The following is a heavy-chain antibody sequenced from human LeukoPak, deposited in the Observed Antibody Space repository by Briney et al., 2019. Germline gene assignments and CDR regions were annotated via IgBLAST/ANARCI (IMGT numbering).Heavy chain of an antibody. V-gene: IGHV3-30*18. CDR2: ISYDGSNK. CDR1: GFTFSSYG. D-gene: IGHD2-21*02. J-gene: IGHJ4*02. CDR3: AKDLGRVTAHYYLDY. Sequence: GGSLSLSCAASGFTFSSYGMHWVRQAPGKGLEWVAVISYDGSNKYYADSVKGRFTISRDNSKNTLYLQMNSLRAEDTAVYYCAKDLGRVTAHYYLDYWGQGTLVTVSS.